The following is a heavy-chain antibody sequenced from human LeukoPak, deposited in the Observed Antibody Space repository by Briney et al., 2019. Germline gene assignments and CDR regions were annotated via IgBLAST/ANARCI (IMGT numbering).Heavy chain of an antibody. Sequence: PGGSLRLSCEASGFTFSSYAMSWVRQAPGKGLEWVSAISGSGGSTYYADSVKGRFTISRDNSKNTLYLQTNSLRAEDTAVYYCAKNKQQLDNWFDPWGQGTLVTVSS. D-gene: IGHD6-13*01. V-gene: IGHV3-23*01. CDR2: ISGSGGST. CDR3: AKNKQQLDNWFDP. J-gene: IGHJ5*02. CDR1: GFTFSSYA.